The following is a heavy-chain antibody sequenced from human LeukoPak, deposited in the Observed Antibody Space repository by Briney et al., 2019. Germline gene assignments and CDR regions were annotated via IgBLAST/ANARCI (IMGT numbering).Heavy chain of an antibody. J-gene: IGHJ4*02. CDR2: INPNSGVT. V-gene: IGHV1-2*02. D-gene: IGHD6-19*01. CDR1: GYTFSDYY. Sequence: GASVTVSCKASGYTFSDYYIHWVRQAPGQGLEWMGWINPNSGVTIYAQKFQGRITMTRDTSISTAYMEVSRLRPDDTAVYYCARDKAGRGTGWYLSDYWGQGTLVTVSS. CDR3: ARDKAGRGTGWYLSDY.